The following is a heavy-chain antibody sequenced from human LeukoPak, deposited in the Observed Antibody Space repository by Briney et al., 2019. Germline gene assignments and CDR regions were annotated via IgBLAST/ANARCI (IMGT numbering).Heavy chain of an antibody. J-gene: IGHJ4*02. CDR3: ARGLVGATGGSFDY. Sequence: ASETLSLTCTVSGGSIISDNYYWSWIRQPAGKGLEWIGRIYASGTTNYNPSLKSRVAISVDTFKNQFSLKLSSVTAADTAVYYCARGLVGATGGSFDYWGQGTLVTVSS. D-gene: IGHD1-26*01. CDR1: GGSIISDNYY. CDR2: IYASGTT. V-gene: IGHV4-61*02.